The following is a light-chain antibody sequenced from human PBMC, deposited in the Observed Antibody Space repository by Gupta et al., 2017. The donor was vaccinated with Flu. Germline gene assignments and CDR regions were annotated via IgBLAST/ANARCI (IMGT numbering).Light chain of an antibody. Sequence: GDRGTITCRASRNINSNLNWYQQTPGRAPKLLIYAASVLQTGDPSRISGSGSGTDFTLTISSLQPDDFATYYCQQSHTSPLTFGGGTSIEIK. J-gene: IGKJ4*01. V-gene: IGKV1-39*01. CDR2: AAS. CDR3: QQSHTSPLT. CDR1: RNINSN.